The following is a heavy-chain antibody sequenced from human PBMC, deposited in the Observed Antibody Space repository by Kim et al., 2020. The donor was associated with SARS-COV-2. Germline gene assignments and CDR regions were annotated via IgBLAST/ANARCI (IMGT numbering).Heavy chain of an antibody. Sequence: PTLKSRVTISLDTPNNHFSLKLTSVTAADTAVYYCARPVRGARHDAFDIWGQGTVVTVSS. J-gene: IGHJ3*02. D-gene: IGHD3-10*02. CDR3: ARPVRGARHDAFDI. V-gene: IGHV4-39*02.